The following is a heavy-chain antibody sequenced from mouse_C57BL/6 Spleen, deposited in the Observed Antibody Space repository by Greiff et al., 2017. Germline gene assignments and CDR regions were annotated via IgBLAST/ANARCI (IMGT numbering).Heavy chain of an antibody. CDR1: GYTFTSYW. J-gene: IGHJ1*03. D-gene: IGHD2-5*01. CDR2: IYPGSGST. CDR3: AREDYSKGYFDV. V-gene: IGHV1-55*01. Sequence: QVQLKQPGAELVKPGASVKMSCKASGYTFTSYWITWVKQRPGQGLEWIGDIYPGSGSTNYNEKFKSKATLTVDTSSSTAYMQLSSLTSEDSAVYYCAREDYSKGYFDVWGTGTTRTVSS.